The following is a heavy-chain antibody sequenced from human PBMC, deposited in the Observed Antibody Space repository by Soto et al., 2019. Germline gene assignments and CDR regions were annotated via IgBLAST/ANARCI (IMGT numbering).Heavy chain of an antibody. CDR1: GGSISSSSYY. D-gene: IGHD6-6*01. Sequence: PEETLSLTCTVSGGSISSSSYYWGWIRQPPGKGLEWIGSIYYSGSTYYNPSLKSRVTISVDTSKNQFSLKLSSVTAADTAVYYCARHLKKQLGSWFDPWGQGTLVTVSS. CDR2: IYYSGST. J-gene: IGHJ5*02. V-gene: IGHV4-39*01. CDR3: ARHLKKQLGSWFDP.